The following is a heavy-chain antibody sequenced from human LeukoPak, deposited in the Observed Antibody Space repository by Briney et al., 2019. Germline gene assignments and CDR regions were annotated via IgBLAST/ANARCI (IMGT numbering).Heavy chain of an antibody. V-gene: IGHV3-53*01. J-gene: IGHJ4*02. CDR2: LYSDGNT. CDR3: ARGVEPLAANTLAY. CDR1: GFTVITND. D-gene: IGHD1-14*01. Sequence: GGSLRLSCAASGFTVITNDMSWVRQAPGKGLECVSVLYSDGNTKYADSVQGRFTISRDNSKNTLYLEMNSLSPDDTAVYYCARGVEPLAANTLAYWGQGTLVTVSS.